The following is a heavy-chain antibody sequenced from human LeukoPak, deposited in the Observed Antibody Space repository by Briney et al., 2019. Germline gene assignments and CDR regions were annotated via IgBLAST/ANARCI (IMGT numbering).Heavy chain of an antibody. CDR3: ARVVVAATMTPDDDY. CDR2: ISDSGGTT. J-gene: IGHJ4*02. V-gene: IGHV3-23*01. CDR1: GFTFSSYA. D-gene: IGHD2-15*01. Sequence: GGSLRLSCAASGFTFSSYAMSWVRQAPGKGLEWVSAISDSGGTTYYADSVKGRFTISRDNSKNTLYLQMNSLRAEDTAVYYCARVVVAATMTPDDDYWGQGTLVTVSS.